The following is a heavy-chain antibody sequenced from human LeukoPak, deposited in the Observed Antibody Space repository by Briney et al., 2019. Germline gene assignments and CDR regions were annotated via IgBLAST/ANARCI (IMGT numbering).Heavy chain of an antibody. CDR3: ARVDRYYYYMDV. Sequence: GGSLRLSCAASGFTFSSYSMNWVRQAPGKGLEWVSSISSSSYIYYADSVKGRFTISRDNAKNSLYLQMNSLRAEDTAVYYCARVDRYYYYMDVWGKGTTVTVSS. V-gene: IGHV3-21*01. CDR1: GFTFSSYS. J-gene: IGHJ6*03. CDR2: ISSSSYI.